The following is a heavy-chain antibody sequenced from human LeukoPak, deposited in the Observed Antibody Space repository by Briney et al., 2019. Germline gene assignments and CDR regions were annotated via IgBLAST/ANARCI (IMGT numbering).Heavy chain of an antibody. J-gene: IGHJ4*02. CDR1: GFTFSRYW. Sequence: GGSLRLSCAASGFTFSRYWMSWVRQGPGKGLEWVANIKHDGREKYYVDSVKGRFTISRDNAKNSLYLQMNSLRIEDTAVYYCARDTEQPFDQWGQGTLVTVSS. D-gene: IGHD6-13*01. CDR3: ARDTEQPFDQ. V-gene: IGHV3-7*03. CDR2: IKHDGREK.